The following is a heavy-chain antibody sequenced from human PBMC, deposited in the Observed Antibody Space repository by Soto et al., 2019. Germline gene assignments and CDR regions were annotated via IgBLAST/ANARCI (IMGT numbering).Heavy chain of an antibody. CDR3: AKPFQRSGYHYEIWYFDL. D-gene: IGHD3-22*01. CDR2: ISHDGSTK. CDR1: GFTFSSYG. V-gene: IGHV3-30*18. J-gene: IGHJ2*01. Sequence: QVQLVESGGGVVQPGRSLRLSCAASGFTFSSYGMHWVRQAPGKGLEWVAVISHDGSTKYYADSVKGRFTISRDNSKNTLYLQMNSLRAEDTAVYYCAKPFQRSGYHYEIWYFDLWGRGTLVTVSS.